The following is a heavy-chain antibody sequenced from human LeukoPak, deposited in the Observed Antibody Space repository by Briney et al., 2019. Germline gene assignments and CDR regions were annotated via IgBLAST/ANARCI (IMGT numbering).Heavy chain of an antibody. J-gene: IGHJ4*02. CDR2: IIPILGIA. Sequence: SVEVSCKASGGTFSSYAISWVRQAPGQGLEWMGRIIPILGIANYAQKFQGRVTITADKSTSTAYMELSSLRSEDTAVYYCARDPPGKQTDYWGQETLVTVSS. CDR1: GGTFSSYA. V-gene: IGHV1-69*04. CDR3: ARDPPGKQTDY. D-gene: IGHD1-14*01.